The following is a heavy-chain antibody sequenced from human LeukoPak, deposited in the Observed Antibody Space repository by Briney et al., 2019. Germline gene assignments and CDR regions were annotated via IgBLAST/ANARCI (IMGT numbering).Heavy chain of an antibody. V-gene: IGHV3-23*01. CDR2: ISGSGGST. J-gene: IGHJ4*02. CDR3: AKDLGYCSSTSCYAVDY. Sequence: PGGSLRLSCAASGFNFASNWMHWVRQAPGKGLEWVSVISGSGGSTYYADSVKGRFTISRDNSKNTLYLQMNSLRAEDTAVYYCAKDLGYCSSTSCYAVDYWGQGTLVTVSS. CDR1: GFNFASNW. D-gene: IGHD2-2*01.